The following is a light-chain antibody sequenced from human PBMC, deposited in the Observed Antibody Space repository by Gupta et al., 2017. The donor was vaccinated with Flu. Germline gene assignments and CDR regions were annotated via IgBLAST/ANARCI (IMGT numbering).Light chain of an antibody. CDR2: DVN. CDR1: SSDVGGYNY. CDR3: SSYTSSTTWV. V-gene: IGLV2-14*03. Sequence: SITISCTGTSSDVGGYNYVSWYQQHPGKAPKRRMYDVNNRPSGVSTRFSGSKSGNTASLTISGLQAEDEADYYCSSYTSSTTWVFGGGTKLTVL. J-gene: IGLJ3*02.